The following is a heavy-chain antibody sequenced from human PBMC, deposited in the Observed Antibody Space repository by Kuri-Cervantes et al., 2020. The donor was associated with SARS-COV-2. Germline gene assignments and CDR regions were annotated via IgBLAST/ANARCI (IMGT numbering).Heavy chain of an antibody. CDR3: SLDAFDY. CDR1: GFTLTGST. CDR2: IVVGSGDT. Sequence: SVKVSCKTSGFTLTGSTIQWVRQARGQGLEWIGWIVVGSGDTSYAQEFQDRVTITRDMSTATAYMELRTLRSEDTAVYFCSLDAFDYWGQGTPVTVSS. V-gene: IGHV1-58*02. D-gene: IGHD2-8*01. J-gene: IGHJ4*02.